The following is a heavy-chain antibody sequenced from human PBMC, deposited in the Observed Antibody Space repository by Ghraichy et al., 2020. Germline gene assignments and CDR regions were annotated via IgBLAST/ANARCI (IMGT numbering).Heavy chain of an antibody. Sequence: GGSLRLSCAASGFPFGEYSMFWVRQPPGKGLERVSVIKGDGKDIYYVDSVKGRFTISRDSRKNSVFLEMNSLKTEDTALYYCAKEETEELWSRNHYSSMDVWGQGTMVIVSS. J-gene: IGHJ6*02. CDR2: IKGDGKDI. D-gene: IGHD2-21*01. CDR1: GFPFGEYS. V-gene: IGHV3-43*02. CDR3: AKEETEELWSRNHYSSMDV.